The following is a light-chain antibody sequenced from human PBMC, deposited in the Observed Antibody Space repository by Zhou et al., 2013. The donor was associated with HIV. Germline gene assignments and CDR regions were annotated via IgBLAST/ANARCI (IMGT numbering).Light chain of an antibody. V-gene: IGKV1-9*01. CDR3: QQYSSYST. CDR2: DAS. CDR1: QGISSY. Sequence: DIQLTQSPSFLSGSVGDRVTITCRASQGISSYLAWYQQKPGKAPKLLMYDASTLQSGVPSRFSGSGSGTEFTFTISSLQPDDFATYYCQQYSSYSTFGQGTKLEIK. J-gene: IGKJ2*01.